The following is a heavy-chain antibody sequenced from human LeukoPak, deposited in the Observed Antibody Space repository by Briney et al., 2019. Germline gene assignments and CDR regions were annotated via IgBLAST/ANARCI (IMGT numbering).Heavy chain of an antibody. D-gene: IGHD6-19*01. CDR2: INPNSGGT. CDR3: ARAVGFEQWLVSLH. V-gene: IGHV1-2*02. Sequence: ASVKVSCKASGYTFTSYAMHWVRQAPGQGLEWMGWINPNSGGTNYAQKFQGRVTMTRDTSISTAYMELSRLRSDDTAVYYCARAVGFEQWLVSLHWGQGTLVTVSS. CDR1: GYTFTSYA. J-gene: IGHJ4*02.